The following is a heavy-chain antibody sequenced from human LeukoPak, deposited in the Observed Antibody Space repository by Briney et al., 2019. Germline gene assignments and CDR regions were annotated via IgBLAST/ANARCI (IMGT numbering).Heavy chain of an antibody. CDR2: INPNSGDT. CDR3: ARDRMGDCAATSCYLAY. Sequence: SVKVSCKASGYTFTAYFLHWVRQAPGQGLEWMGWINPNSGDTNYAQKFQGSVTMTRDTSITTAYMELSRLTSDDTAMYYCARDRMGDCAATSCYLAYWGQGTRVPVSP. V-gene: IGHV1-2*02. D-gene: IGHD2-2*01. J-gene: IGHJ4*02. CDR1: GYTFTAYF.